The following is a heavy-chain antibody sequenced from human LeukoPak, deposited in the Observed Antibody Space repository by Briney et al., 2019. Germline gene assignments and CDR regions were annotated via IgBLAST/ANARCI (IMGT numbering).Heavy chain of an antibody. V-gene: IGHV3-21*01. CDR1: GFTFSSYS. CDR3: ARGYCSSTSCLKIGAPDDAFDI. Sequence: PGGSLRLSCAASGFTFSSYSMNWVRQAPGKGLEWVSSISSSSSYIYYADSVKGRFTISRDNAKNSLYLQMNSLRAEDTTVYYCARGYCSSTSCLKIGAPDDAFDIWGQGTMVTVSS. CDR2: ISSSSSYI. J-gene: IGHJ3*02. D-gene: IGHD2-2*01.